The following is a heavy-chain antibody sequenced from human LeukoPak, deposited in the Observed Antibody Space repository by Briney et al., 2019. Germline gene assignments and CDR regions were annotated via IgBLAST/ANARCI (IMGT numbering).Heavy chain of an antibody. CDR2: IYPSGNT. V-gene: IGHV4-4*07. D-gene: IGHD1-26*01. J-gene: IGHJ5*02. CDR3: ARDREYSGSYFWLDP. CDR1: GASISSYY. Sequence: PSETLSLTCTVSGASISSYYWSWIRQPAGEGLEWIGRIYPSGNTNYNPSLKSRVTMSVDTSKKQFSLKLNSVTAADTAVYYCARDREYSGSYFWLDPWGLGTLVTVSS.